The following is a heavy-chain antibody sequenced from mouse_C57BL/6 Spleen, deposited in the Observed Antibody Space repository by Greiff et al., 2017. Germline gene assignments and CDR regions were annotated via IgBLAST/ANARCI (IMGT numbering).Heavy chain of an antibody. CDR1: GYTFTDYY. Sequence: VKLMESGAELVRPGASVKLSCKASGYTFTDYYINWVKQRPGQGLEWIARIYPGSGNTYYNEKFKGKATLTAEKSSSTAYMQLSSLTSEDSAVYFCAREGLLLLAYWGQGTLVTVSA. J-gene: IGHJ3*01. CDR2: IYPGSGNT. D-gene: IGHD1-1*01. V-gene: IGHV1-76*01. CDR3: AREGLLLLAY.